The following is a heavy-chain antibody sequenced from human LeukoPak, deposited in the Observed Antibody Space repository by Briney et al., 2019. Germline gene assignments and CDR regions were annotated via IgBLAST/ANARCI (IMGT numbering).Heavy chain of an antibody. CDR3: AKDIKGDCDAFDI. CDR1: GFTFDDYA. J-gene: IGHJ3*02. V-gene: IGHV3-9*01. CDR2: ISWNSGSI. Sequence: PGRSLRLSCAASGFTFDDYAMHWVRQAPGKGLEWVSGISWNSGSIGYADSVKGRFTISRDNAKNSLYLQMNSLRAEDTALYYCAKDIKGDCDAFDIWGQGTMVTVSS. D-gene: IGHD1-26*01.